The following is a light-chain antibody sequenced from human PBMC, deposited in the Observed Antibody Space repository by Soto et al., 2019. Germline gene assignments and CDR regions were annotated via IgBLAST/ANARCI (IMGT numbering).Light chain of an antibody. CDR3: CSYAGSSTHV. CDR1: SSDVGSYNL. V-gene: IGLV2-23*01. Sequence: QSVLTQPASVSGSPGQSITISCTGTSSDVGSYNLVSWYQQHPGEAPKLMIYEGSKRPSGVSNRFSGSKSDNSASLTISGLQAEDEADYYCCSYAGSSTHVFGTGTKVTVL. J-gene: IGLJ1*01. CDR2: EGS.